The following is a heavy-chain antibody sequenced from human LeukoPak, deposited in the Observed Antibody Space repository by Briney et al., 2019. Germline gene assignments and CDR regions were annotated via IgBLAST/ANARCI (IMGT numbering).Heavy chain of an antibody. CDR2: ISGSVSGSGDST. V-gene: IGHV3-23*01. Sequence: GGSLRLSCAASGFSFGSYAMSWVRQAAGKGLEWVSEISGSVSGSGDSTRYADSVKGRFTISRDNSKKTLYLQMNSLRAEDTAVYYCAKGKVNHDGALDIWGQGTLVTVSS. CDR1: GFSFGSYA. CDR3: AKGKVNHDGALDI. D-gene: IGHD2-21*01. J-gene: IGHJ3*02.